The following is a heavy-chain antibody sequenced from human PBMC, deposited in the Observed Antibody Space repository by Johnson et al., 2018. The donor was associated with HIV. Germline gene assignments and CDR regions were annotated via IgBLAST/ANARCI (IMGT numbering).Heavy chain of an antibody. CDR1: GFTVSSNY. J-gene: IGHJ3*02. CDR3: TTKTTVVTLGFDI. V-gene: IGHV3-11*01. D-gene: IGHD4-23*01. Sequence: VQLVESGGGLIQPGGSLRLSCAASGFTVSSNYMSWVRQAPGKGLEWVSYISSSGSTIYYADSVKGRFTISRDNAKNSLYLQMNSLRAEDTAVYYCTTKTTVVTLGFDIWGQGTMVTVSS. CDR2: ISSSGSTI.